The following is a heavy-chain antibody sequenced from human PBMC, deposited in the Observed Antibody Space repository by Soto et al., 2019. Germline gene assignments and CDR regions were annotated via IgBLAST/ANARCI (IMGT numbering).Heavy chain of an antibody. J-gene: IGHJ4*02. Sequence: EVQLLESGGGLIHPGGSLRLSCVASGFRFSDHSMNWVRQAPGKGLEWVSYITSSGDSIYYADSVKGRFTVSRDNAKISLFLQMNSLRDEDTAVYYCARLPKGSRVTSWGQGTLVTVSS. CDR3: ARLPKGSRVTS. CDR2: ITSSGDSI. CDR1: GFRFSDHS. V-gene: IGHV3-48*02. D-gene: IGHD4-17*01.